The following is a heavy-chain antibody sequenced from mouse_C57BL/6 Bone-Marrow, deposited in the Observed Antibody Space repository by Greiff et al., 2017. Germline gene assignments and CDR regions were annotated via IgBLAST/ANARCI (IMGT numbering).Heavy chain of an antibody. V-gene: IGHV1-59*01. CDR1: GYTFTSYW. Sequence: QVQLQQPGAELVRPGTSVKLSCKASGYTFTSYWMHWVKQRPGQGLEWIGVIDPSDSYTNYNQKFKGKATLTVDTSSSTAYMQLSSLTSEDSAVYYCAYYYGFDYWGQGTTLTVSS. D-gene: IGHD1-1*01. CDR2: IDPSDSYT. CDR3: AYYYGFDY. J-gene: IGHJ2*01.